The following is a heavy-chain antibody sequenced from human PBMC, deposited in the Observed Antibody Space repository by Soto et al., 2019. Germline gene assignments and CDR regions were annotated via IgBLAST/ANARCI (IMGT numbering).Heavy chain of an antibody. CDR2: IYPGDSDT. CDR3: ATDRPGGGDYDYNGMDV. CDR1: GYSFPSYW. V-gene: IGHV5-51*01. J-gene: IGHJ6*02. Sequence: GESLKISCKASGYSFPSYWIAWVRQMPGKGLEWMGIIYPGDSDTRYSPSLQGQVTISADKSISTAYLQWRSLKASDTAMYYCATDRPGGGDYDYNGMDVWGQGTTVTVSS. D-gene: IGHD3-10*01.